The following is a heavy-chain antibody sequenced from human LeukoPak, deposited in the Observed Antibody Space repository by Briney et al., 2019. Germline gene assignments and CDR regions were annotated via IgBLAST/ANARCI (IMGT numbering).Heavy chain of an antibody. D-gene: IGHD6-6*01. CDR3: ARGPYSSSSHFDY. Sequence: GASVKVSCKASGYTFTGYYMHWVRQAHGQGLEWMGWINPNSGGTNYAQKFQGRVTMTRDTSISTAYMELSRLRSDDTAVYYCARGPYSSSSHFDYWGQGTLVTVSS. V-gene: IGHV1-2*02. CDR2: INPNSGGT. J-gene: IGHJ4*02. CDR1: GYTFTGYY.